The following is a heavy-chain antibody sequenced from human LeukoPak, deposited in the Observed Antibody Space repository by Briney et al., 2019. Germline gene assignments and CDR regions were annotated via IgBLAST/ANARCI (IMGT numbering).Heavy chain of an antibody. Sequence: SQTLSLTCAISGDSASSNSAAWNWIRQSPSRGLEWLGRTYYRSKWYNDYAVSVKSRITINPDTSKSQFSLQLNSVTPEDTAVYYCARDPRGPYYDFWSGYSTDFDYWGQGTLVTVSS. CDR2: TYYRSKWYN. D-gene: IGHD3-3*01. J-gene: IGHJ4*02. V-gene: IGHV6-1*01. CDR3: ARDPRGPYYDFWSGYSTDFDY. CDR1: GDSASSNSAA.